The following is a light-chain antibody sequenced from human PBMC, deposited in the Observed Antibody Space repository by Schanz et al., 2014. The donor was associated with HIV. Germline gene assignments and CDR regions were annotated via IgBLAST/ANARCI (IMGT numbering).Light chain of an antibody. Sequence: DIQMTQSPSSLSASVGDRVTITCRASEDINNHLAWYQQKPGESPKLLMFATSFLPSGDPSGDPFRFSGSGAGTEFTLTISSLQPEDVATYYCQNYNSAPLTFGGGTKVEIK. J-gene: IGKJ4*01. CDR3: QNYNSAPLT. CDR2: ATS. V-gene: IGKV1-27*01. CDR1: EDINNH.